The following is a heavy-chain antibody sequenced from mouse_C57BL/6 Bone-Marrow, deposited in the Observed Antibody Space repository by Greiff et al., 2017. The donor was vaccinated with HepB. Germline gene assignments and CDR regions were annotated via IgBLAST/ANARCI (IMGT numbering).Heavy chain of an antibody. CDR2: IYPGSGNT. CDR3: ARSGHYLDC. CDR1: GYTFTDYY. V-gene: IGHV1-76*01. D-gene: IGHD3-2*02. J-gene: IGHJ2*01. Sequence: QVQLKQSGAELVRPGASVKLSCKASGYTFTDYYINWVKQRPGQGLEWIARIYPGSGNTYYNEKFKGKATLTAEKSSSTAYMQLSSLTSENSAVYFCARSGHYLDCWGQGTTHTVSS.